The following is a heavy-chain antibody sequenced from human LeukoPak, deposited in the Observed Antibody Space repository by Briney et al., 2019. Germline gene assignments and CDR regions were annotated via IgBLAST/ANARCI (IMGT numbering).Heavy chain of an antibody. D-gene: IGHD1-26*01. CDR3: ARMRSDASGLFDY. Sequence: SGPALVKPTQTLTLTCTFSGFSLATTGMRVDWIRQPPGKALEWLARIDWDGDEFYSTSLKTRLTISKDTPKNQVVLTVTNVDPVDTGTYYCARMRSDASGLFDYWGQGVLVTVSS. CDR2: IDWDGDE. J-gene: IGHJ4*02. V-gene: IGHV2-70*04. CDR1: GFSLATTGMR.